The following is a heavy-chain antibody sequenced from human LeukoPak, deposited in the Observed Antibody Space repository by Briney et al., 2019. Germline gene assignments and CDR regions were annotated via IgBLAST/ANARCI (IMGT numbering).Heavy chain of an antibody. CDR1: GFTFNNYA. V-gene: IGHV3-23*01. CDR3: AKSSDGSTSFDQ. Sequence: GGSLRLSCVASGFTFNNYAMTWVRQAPGKGLEWVSGISDSGGTTYYVDSVKGRFTISRDNSKNTLYLQINSLRAEDMALYYCAKSSDGSTSFDQWGQGTLVTVSS. CDR2: ISDSGGTT. J-gene: IGHJ4*02. D-gene: IGHD2-2*01.